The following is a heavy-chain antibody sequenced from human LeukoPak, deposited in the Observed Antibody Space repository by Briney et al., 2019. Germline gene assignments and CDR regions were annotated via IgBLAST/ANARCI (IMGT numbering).Heavy chain of an antibody. CDR1: GGTFSSYA. V-gene: IGHV1-69*13. D-gene: IGHD2-2*01. J-gene: IGHJ4*02. CDR3: ARSRSYCSSTSCYYDY. CDR2: IIPIFGTA. Sequence: GASVKVSCKASGGTFSSYAISWVRQAPGQGLEWMGGIIPIFGTANYAQKFQGRVTITADESTSTAYMELSSLRSEDTAVYHCARSRSYCSSTSCYYDYWGQGTLVTVSS.